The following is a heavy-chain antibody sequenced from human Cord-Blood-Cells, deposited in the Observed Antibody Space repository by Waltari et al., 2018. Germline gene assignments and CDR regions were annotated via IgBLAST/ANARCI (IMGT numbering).Heavy chain of an antibody. V-gene: IGHV4-39*01. CDR2: IYYSGST. D-gene: IGHD6-13*01. CDR3: ARHSSSWYFDY. CDR1: GGSISRRSSY. Sequence: QLQLQESGPGLVKPSETLSRTCTVSGGSISRRSSYWGWIRQPPGKGLEWIGSIYYSGSTYYNPSLKSRVTISVDTSKNQFSLKLSSVTAADTAVYYCARHSSSWYFDYWGQGTLVTVSS. J-gene: IGHJ4*02.